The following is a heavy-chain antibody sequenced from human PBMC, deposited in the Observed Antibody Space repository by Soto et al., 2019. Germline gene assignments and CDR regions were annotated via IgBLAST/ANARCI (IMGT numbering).Heavy chain of an antibody. CDR1: GGSISSGDYY. Sequence: LSLTCTVSGGSISSGDYYWSWIRQPPGKGLEWIGYIYYSGSTYYNPSLKSRVTISVDTSKNQFSLKLSSVTAADTAVYYCARDRGHGTTSGSAGMDVWGQGTTVTVSS. J-gene: IGHJ6*02. CDR3: ARDRGHGTTSGSAGMDV. CDR2: IYYSGST. D-gene: IGHD3-10*01. V-gene: IGHV4-30-4*01.